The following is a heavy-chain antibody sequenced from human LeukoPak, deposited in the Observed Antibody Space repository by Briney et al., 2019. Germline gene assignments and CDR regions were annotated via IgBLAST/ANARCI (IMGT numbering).Heavy chain of an antibody. CDR3: ARQGLLGAGVLAMDY. Sequence: SETLSLTCTVSGGSISSYYWSWIRQPPGKGLEWIGYIYYSGSTNYNPSLKSRVTISVDTSKNQFSLKLSSVTAAGTAVYYCARQGLLGAGVLAMDYWGQGTLVTVSS. CDR2: IYYSGST. D-gene: IGHD1-26*01. J-gene: IGHJ4*02. CDR1: GGSISSYY. V-gene: IGHV4-59*08.